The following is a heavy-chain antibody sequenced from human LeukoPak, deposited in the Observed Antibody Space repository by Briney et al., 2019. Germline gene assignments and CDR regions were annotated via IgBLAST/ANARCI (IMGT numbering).Heavy chain of an antibody. V-gene: IGHV1-46*01. CDR1: GYTFTGYY. J-gene: IGHJ5*02. CDR2: INPTGGST. D-gene: IGHD1-26*01. CDR3: ARDNSVGDNAWWFDP. Sequence: VASVTVSCKASGYTFTGYYMHWVRQAPEQGLESMGLINPTGGSTGYAQKFQGRVTITRDMSTSTDYMELSSLRSEDTAIYYCARDNSVGDNAWWFDPWGQGTLVTVSS.